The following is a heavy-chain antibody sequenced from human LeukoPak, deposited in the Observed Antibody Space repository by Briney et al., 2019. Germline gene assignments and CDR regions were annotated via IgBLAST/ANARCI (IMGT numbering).Heavy chain of an antibody. J-gene: IGHJ4*02. D-gene: IGHD1-1*01. CDR2: ISAYNGDT. CDR1: GYTFSSYG. V-gene: IGHV1-18*01. CDR3: ARGAWNGRYYFDY. Sequence: VASVKVSCKASGYTFSSYGISWVRQAPGQGLEWMGCISAYNGDTNYAQKLQGRVTMTTDTSTSTAYMELGSLRSDDTAVYYCARGAWNGRYYFDYWGQGTLVTVSS.